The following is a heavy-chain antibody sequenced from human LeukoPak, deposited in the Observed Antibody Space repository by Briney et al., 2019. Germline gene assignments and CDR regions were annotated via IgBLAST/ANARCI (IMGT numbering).Heavy chain of an antibody. CDR1: GGSITSYY. J-gene: IGHJ4*02. CDR2: IYYSGST. CDR3: ASSSGLGFTAVAY. Sequence: SETLSLTCTVSGGSITSYYWSWIRQPPGKGLEWIGYIYYSGSTSYNPSLKSRVTISIDTSKNQFSLKLRSVTAADTAVYYCASSSGLGFTAVAYWGQGALVTVSS. D-gene: IGHD5-18*01. V-gene: IGHV4-59*01.